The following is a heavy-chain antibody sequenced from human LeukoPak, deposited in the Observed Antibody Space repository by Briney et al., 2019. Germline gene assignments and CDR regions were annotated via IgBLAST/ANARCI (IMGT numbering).Heavy chain of an antibody. J-gene: IGHJ4*02. CDR1: GFTVSSHY. CDR2: IYGGGTT. V-gene: IGHV3-66*01. D-gene: IGHD6-19*01. CDR3: ARGGQYSSGGYADY. Sequence: GGSLRLSCAASGFTVSSHYMSWVRQAPGKGLEWVSVIYGGGTTYYAESVKGRFTISRDNSKNTLYLQMNSLRAEDTAVCYCARGGQYSSGGYADYWGQGTLVTVSS.